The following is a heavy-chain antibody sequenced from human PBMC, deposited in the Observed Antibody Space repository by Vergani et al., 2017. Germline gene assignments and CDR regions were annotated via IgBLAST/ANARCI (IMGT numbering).Heavy chain of an antibody. V-gene: IGHV5-51*01. CDR1: GYSFTRYW. D-gene: IGHD3-22*01. CDR3: ARPYDSSGYYYGHFDY. Sequence: EVQLVQSGAEVKKPGESLKISCKGSGYSFTRYWIGWVRQMPGKGLEWMGIIYPGDSDTRYSPSFQGQVTISADKTISTAYLQWSSLKASDTAMYYCARPYDSSGYYYGHFDYWGQGTLVTVSS. CDR2: IYPGDSDT. J-gene: IGHJ4*02.